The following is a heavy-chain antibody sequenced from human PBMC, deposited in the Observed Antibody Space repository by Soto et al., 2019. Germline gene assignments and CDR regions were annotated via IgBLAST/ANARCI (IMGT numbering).Heavy chain of an antibody. D-gene: IGHD6-19*01. Sequence: PGGSLRLSCAASGFTFSNAWMNWVRQAPGRGLEWVGRIKSKTDGGTTDYAAPVKGRFTISRDDSKNTLYLQMNSLKTEGTAVYYCSYSSGWKQNGYYYYGMDVWGKGTTVTVSS. CDR1: GFTFSNAW. V-gene: IGHV3-15*07. CDR3: SYSSGWKQNGYYYYGMDV. CDR2: IKSKTDGGTT. J-gene: IGHJ6*04.